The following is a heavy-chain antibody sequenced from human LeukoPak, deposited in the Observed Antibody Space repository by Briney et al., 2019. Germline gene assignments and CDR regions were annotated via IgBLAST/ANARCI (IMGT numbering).Heavy chain of an antibody. CDR3: ARANVDPGSSLLGGDYFDY. J-gene: IGHJ4*02. CDR1: GGSISSGDYY. D-gene: IGHD3-16*01. Sequence: SQTLSLTCTVSGGSISSGDYYWSWIRQPPGKGLEWIGYIYYSGSTYYNPSLKSRVTISVDTSKNQFSLKLSSVTAADTAVYYCARANVDPGSSLLGGDYFDYWGQGTLVTVSS. CDR2: IYYSGST. V-gene: IGHV4-30-4*08.